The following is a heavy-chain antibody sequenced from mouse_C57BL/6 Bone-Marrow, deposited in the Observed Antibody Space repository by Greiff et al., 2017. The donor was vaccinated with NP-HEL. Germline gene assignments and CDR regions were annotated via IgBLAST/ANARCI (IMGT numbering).Heavy chain of an antibody. V-gene: IGHV7-1*01. J-gene: IGHJ1*03. CDR2: SRNKANDYTT. CDR3: ARDVGIYYDNWYFDV. D-gene: IGHD2-4*01. Sequence: EVKVVESGGGLVQSGRSLRLSCATSGFTFSDFYMEWVRQAPGKGLEWIAASRNKANDYTTEYSASVKGRFIVSRDTSQSILYLQMNALRAEDTAIYYCARDVGIYYDNWYFDVWGTWTTVTVSS. CDR1: GFTFSDFY.